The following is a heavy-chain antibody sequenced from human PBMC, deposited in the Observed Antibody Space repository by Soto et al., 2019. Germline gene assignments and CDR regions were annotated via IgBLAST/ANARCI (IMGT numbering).Heavy chain of an antibody. CDR1: GFSFSTSGVG. J-gene: IGHJ3*01. D-gene: IGHD6-6*01. V-gene: IGHV2-5*01. CDR3: ARGLATLPVFAFAV. Sequence: QMTLKESGPTLVKPTQTLTLTCSFSGFSFSTSGVGVGWVRQPPGKALEWLALIYWSGDEHYRPSLKSRLTITKDTSKNQVVLIMTNMDPADTATYYCARGLATLPVFAFAVWGQGTTVTVSS. CDR2: IYWSGDE.